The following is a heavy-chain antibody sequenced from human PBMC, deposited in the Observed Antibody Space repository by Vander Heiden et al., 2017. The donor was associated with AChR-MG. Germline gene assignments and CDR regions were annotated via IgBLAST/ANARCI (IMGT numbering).Heavy chain of an antibody. CDR3: ARAHSPIQLWLYYFDY. CDR2: IYTSGST. D-gene: IGHD5-18*01. Sequence: QVQLQESGPGLVKPSQTLSLTCTVPGGSISSGSYYWGWIRQPAGKGLEWIGRIYTSGSTNYNPSLKSRVTISVDTPKNQFSLKLSSVTAADTAVYYCARAHSPIQLWLYYFDYWGQGTLVTVSS. V-gene: IGHV4-61*02. CDR1: GGSISSGSYY. J-gene: IGHJ4*02.